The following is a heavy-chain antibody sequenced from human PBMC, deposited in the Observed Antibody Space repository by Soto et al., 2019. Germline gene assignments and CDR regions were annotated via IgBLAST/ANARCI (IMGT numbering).Heavy chain of an antibody. V-gene: IGHV3-33*01. CDR1: GFTFRSYG. CDR3: ASAPGLGYCSGGSCCSGYFDY. D-gene: IGHD2-15*01. Sequence: GWALRVSCAASGFTFRSYGMHRVRQAPGKGLKWVAVIWYDGSNKYYADSVKGRFTISRDNSNNTLYLQMNSLRAEDTAVYYCASAPGLGYCSGGSCCSGYFDYWGQGTLGTVAS. J-gene: IGHJ4*02. CDR2: IWYDGSNK.